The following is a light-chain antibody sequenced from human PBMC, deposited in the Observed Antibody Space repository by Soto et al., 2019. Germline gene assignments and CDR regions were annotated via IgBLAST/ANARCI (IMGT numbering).Light chain of an antibody. CDR3: RQHSYSLVFA. Sequence: VLTQSPVTLSLSREESANLSCRACQSVSSSYFAWYQQKHGQDPRLLIYDASSSATGIPDRFSGSGSGTDFTLTISRLVHADYVVYYCRQHSYSLVFAFGGGTKVDIK. CDR2: DAS. V-gene: IGKV3-20*01. CDR1: QSVSSSY. J-gene: IGKJ4*01.